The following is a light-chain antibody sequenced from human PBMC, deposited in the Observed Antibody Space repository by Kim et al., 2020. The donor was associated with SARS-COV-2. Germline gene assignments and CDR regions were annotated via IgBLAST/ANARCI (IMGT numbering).Light chain of an antibody. CDR3: QSYDNSNQDVV. Sequence: FMLTQPHSVSESPGKTVTISCTRSSGSIASNYVQWYQQRPGSAPTTVIYEDNQRPSGVPDRFSGSIDSSSNSASLTISGLKTEDEADYYCQSYDNSNQDVVFGGGTQLTVL. CDR2: EDN. CDR1: SGSIASNY. J-gene: IGLJ2*01. V-gene: IGLV6-57*04.